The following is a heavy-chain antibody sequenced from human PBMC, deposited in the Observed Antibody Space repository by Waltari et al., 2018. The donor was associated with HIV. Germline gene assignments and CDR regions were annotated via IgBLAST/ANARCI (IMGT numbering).Heavy chain of an antibody. J-gene: IGHJ6*02. V-gene: IGHV4-39*01. Sequence: QLQLQECGPGQVKPSETLSLAGPVSGGAVSSSSYYWSWLRQSPGKGLEWIGTIHYTRTTYYNPTLKSRVTISVETSKNKFSLMLTSVTAADTAVYSCARRWMGRAYDRSYGMDVWGQGNTVTVS. D-gene: IGHD5-12*01. CDR3: ARRWMGRAYDRSYGMDV. CDR1: GGAVSSSSYY. CDR2: IHYTRTT.